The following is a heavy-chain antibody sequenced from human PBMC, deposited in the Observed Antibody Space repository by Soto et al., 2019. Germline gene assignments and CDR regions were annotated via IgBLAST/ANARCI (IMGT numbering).Heavy chain of an antibody. V-gene: IGHV3-74*01. CDR1: GFPFSRYW. J-gene: IGHJ5*02. CDR2: INSDGSST. CDR3: ARDQGVMLRGTNWFDP. Sequence: GGSLRLSCEASGFPFSRYWMHWVRQAKGKGLMWVSRINSDGSSTSYADSVKGRFTISRDNTKNTLYLQMNSLRAEDTAVYYCARDQGVMLRGTNWFDPWGQGTLVTVSS. D-gene: IGHD3-10*01.